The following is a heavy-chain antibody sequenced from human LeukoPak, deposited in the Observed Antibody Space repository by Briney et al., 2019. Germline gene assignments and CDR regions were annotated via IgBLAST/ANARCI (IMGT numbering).Heavy chain of an antibody. V-gene: IGHV4-4*02. CDR1: GGSISSSNW. Sequence: SETLSLTCAVSGGSISSSNWWSWVRQPPGKGLEWIGQIYHSGSTNYNPSLKSRVTISVDKSKNQFSLKLSSVTAADTAVYYCARDAYDSSGYSFDYWGQGTLVTVSS. J-gene: IGHJ4*02. CDR2: IYHSGST. CDR3: ARDAYDSSGYSFDY. D-gene: IGHD3-22*01.